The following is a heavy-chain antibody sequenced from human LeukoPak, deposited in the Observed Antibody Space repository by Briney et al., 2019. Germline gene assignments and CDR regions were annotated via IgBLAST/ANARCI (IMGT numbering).Heavy chain of an antibody. D-gene: IGHD6-13*01. V-gene: IGHV4-34*01. CDR3: ARAGPYSSSWYDYYYYMDV. CDR1: GGSFSGYY. J-gene: IGHJ6*03. CDR2: INHSGST. Sequence: SETLSLTCAVYGGSFSGYYRSWIRQPPGKGLEWIGEINHSGSTYYNPSLKSRVTISVDRSKNQFSLKLSSVTAADTAVYYCARAGPYSSSWYDYYYYMDVWGKGTTVTVSS.